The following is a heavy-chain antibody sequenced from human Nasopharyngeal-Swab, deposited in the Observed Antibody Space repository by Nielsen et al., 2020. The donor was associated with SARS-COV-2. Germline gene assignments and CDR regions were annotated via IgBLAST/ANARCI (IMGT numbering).Heavy chain of an antibody. V-gene: IGHV4-39*01. D-gene: IGHD4-23*01. CDR1: GGSISSSNYY. CDR3: ARGRRRRPLLRWYETLFDY. J-gene: IGHJ4*02. CDR2: IYYSGST. Sequence: SETLSLTCTVSGGSISSSNYYWGWIRQPPGKALEWIGNIYYSGSTYYNPSLKSRVTISVDTSKNQFSLKLSSVTAADTAVYYCARGRRRRPLLRWYETLFDYWGQGTLVTVSS.